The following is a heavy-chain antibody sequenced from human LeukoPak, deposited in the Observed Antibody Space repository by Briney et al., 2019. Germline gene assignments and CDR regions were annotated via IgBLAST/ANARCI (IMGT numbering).Heavy chain of an antibody. Sequence: ASVKISCKVSGYTFTDYYMHWVQQAPGKGLEWMGLVDPEDGETIYAEKFQGRVTITADTSTDTAYMELSSLRSEDTAVYYCATLTDGDYDFWRGYYDLNYWGQGTLVTVSS. J-gene: IGHJ4*02. CDR1: GYTFTDYY. CDR3: ATLTDGDYDFWRGYYDLNY. V-gene: IGHV1-69-2*01. D-gene: IGHD3-3*01. CDR2: VDPEDGET.